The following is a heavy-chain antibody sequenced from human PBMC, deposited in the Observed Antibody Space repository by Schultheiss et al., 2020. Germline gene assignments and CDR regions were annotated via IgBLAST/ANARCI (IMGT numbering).Heavy chain of an antibody. CDR1: GFTFSSYG. V-gene: IGHV3-33*05. CDR3: ASNDHEWELLRSWFDP. J-gene: IGHJ5*02. D-gene: IGHD1-26*01. CDR2: ISYDGSNK. Sequence: GGSLILSCAASGFTFSSYGMHWVRQAPGKGLEWVAVISYDGSNKYYADSVKGRFTISRDNSKNTLYLQMNSLRAEDTAVYYCASNDHEWELLRSWFDPWGQGPLLTVPS.